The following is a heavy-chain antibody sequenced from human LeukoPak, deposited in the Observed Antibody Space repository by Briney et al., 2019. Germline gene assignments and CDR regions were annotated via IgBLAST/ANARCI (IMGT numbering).Heavy chain of an antibody. CDR2: MNPNSGNT. CDR1: GYTFTSYD. CDR3: ARCRARWRGSGYYPNWFDP. J-gene: IGHJ5*02. V-gene: IGHV1-8*01. D-gene: IGHD3-22*01. Sequence: ASVKVSCKASGYTFTSYDINWVRQATGQGLEWMGWMNPNSGNTGYAQKFQGRVTMTRNTSISTAYMELSSLRSEDTAVYYCARCRARWRGSGYYPNWFDPWGQGTLVTVSS.